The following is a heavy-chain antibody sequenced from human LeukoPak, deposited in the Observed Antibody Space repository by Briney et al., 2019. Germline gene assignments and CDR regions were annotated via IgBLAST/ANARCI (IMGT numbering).Heavy chain of an antibody. CDR1: GYTFTSYY. V-gene: IGHV1-46*01. CDR3: ARGSSRSPRDAFDI. Sequence: GASVKVSCKASGYTFTSYYMHGVRQAPGQGLEWMGIISPSGASTTYAQKFQGRITMTRDMSTSTVYMELSSRKSEDTAVYYCARGSSRSPRDAFDIWGQGTMVTVSS. CDR2: ISPSGAST. J-gene: IGHJ3*02.